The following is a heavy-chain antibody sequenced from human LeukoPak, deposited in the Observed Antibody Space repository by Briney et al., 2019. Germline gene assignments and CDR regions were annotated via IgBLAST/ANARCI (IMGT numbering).Heavy chain of an antibody. D-gene: IGHD1-1*01. Sequence: ASVNVSCKSSGYTFTNYSMHLVRQAPGQGLEWMGIISPSGGSTSYAQKFQGRVTMTRDTSTGTVYMELSSLRSEDTAVYYCARELTTGMYFFDYWGQGTLVTVS. CDR3: ARELTTGMYFFDY. V-gene: IGHV1-46*01. CDR2: ISPSGGST. J-gene: IGHJ4*02. CDR1: GYTFTNYS.